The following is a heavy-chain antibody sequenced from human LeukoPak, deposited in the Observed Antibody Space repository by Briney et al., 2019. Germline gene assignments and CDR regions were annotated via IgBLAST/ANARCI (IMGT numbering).Heavy chain of an antibody. CDR3: ARALPSFGGVIFTFDY. CDR2: IYPGDSDT. D-gene: IGHD3-16*01. V-gene: IGHV5-51*01. J-gene: IGHJ4*02. Sequence: GESLQISCKGSGYSFTSYWIGWVRQMPGKGLEWMGIIYPGDSDTRYSPSFQGQVTISADKSISTAYLQWSSLKASDTAMYYCARALPSFGGVIFTFDYWGQGTLVTVSS. CDR1: GYSFTSYW.